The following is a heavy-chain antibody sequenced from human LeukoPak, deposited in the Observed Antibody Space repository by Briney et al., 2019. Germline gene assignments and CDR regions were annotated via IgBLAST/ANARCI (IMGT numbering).Heavy chain of an antibody. J-gene: IGHJ5*02. CDR1: GGSISSYY. D-gene: IGHD2-2*01. CDR2: IYYSGST. CDR3: ARDCSSTSCYRPGENQKFDP. V-gene: IGHV4-59*01. Sequence: SETLSLTCTVSGGSISSYYWSWIRQPPGKGLEWIGYIYYSGSTNYNPSLKSRVTISVDTSKNQFSLKLSSVTAEDTAVYYCARDCSSTSCYRPGENQKFDPWGQGTLVTVSS.